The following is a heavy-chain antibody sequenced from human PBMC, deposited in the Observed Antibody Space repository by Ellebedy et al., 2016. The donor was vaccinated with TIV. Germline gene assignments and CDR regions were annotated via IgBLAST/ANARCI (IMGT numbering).Heavy chain of an antibody. CDR3: VKGAYPVPTVMAV. CDR1: GFSVSG. Sequence: PGGSLRLSCATSGFSVSGMHWVRQAPGQGLEWVAFVRSDGTTKYYIDSVKGRSTISRDSSKNTLDLQMNSLRAEDTGVYYCVKGAYPVPTVMAVWGQGTMVTVSS. CDR2: VRSDGTTK. D-gene: IGHD3-16*01. J-gene: IGHJ6*02. V-gene: IGHV3-30*02.